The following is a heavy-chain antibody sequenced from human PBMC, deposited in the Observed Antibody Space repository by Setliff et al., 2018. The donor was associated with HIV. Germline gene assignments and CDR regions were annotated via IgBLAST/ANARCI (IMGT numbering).Heavy chain of an antibody. CDR1: GFTFSRYW. CDR2: INNDTTTT. D-gene: IGHD6-6*01. Sequence: AGGSLRLSCAASGFTFSRYWMHWVRQAPGQGLVWVSGINNDTTTTTYADSVKGRFSISRDNAKNTLYLQMNGLRGEDTAVYYCVMFSSSSGWGQGTQVTVSS. CDR3: VMFSSSSG. V-gene: IGHV3-74*01. J-gene: IGHJ4*02.